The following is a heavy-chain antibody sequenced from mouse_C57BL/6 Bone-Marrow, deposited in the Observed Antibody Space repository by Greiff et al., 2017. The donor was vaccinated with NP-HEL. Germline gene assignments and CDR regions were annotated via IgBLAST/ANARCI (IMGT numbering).Heavy chain of an antibody. CDR3: APTPSTVVEGFAY. D-gene: IGHD1-1*01. V-gene: IGHV1-64*01. J-gene: IGHJ3*01. CDR2: IHPNSGST. CDR1: GYTFTSYW. Sequence: QVQLQQPGAELVKPGASVKLSCKASGYTFTSYWMHWVKQRPGQGLEWIGMIHPNSGSTNYNEKFKSKATLTVDKSSSTAYMQLSSLTSEDSAVYYCAPTPSTVVEGFAYWGQGTLVTVSA.